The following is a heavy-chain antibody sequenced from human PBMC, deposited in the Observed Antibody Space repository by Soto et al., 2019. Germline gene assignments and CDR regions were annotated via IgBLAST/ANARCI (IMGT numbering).Heavy chain of an antibody. CDR3: ARENHFIDY. V-gene: IGHV3-48*03. J-gene: IGHJ4*02. CDR1: GFTFSSYE. Sequence: VQLVESGGDLVQPGGSLRLSCAASGFTFSSYEMNWVRQAPGKGLEWVSYISSTGTSMYYADSVKGRFTISRDNAKNSLFLQLNSLRDEDTAVYYCARENHFIDYWGQGTLVSVS. CDR2: ISSTGTSM.